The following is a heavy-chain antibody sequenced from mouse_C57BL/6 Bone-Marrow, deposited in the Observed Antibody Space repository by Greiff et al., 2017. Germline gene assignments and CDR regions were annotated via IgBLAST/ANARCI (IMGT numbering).Heavy chain of an antibody. D-gene: IGHD3-1*01. CDR3: ARDLGLLDY. V-gene: IGHV3-6*01. Sequence: EVQLQESGPGLVKPSQSLSLTCSVTGYSITSGYYWNWIRQFPGNKLEWMGYISYDGSNNYNPSLKNRISITRDTSKNQFFLKLNSVTTEDTATYYCARDLGLLDYWGQGTTLTVSS. J-gene: IGHJ2*01. CDR1: GYSITSGYY. CDR2: ISYDGSN.